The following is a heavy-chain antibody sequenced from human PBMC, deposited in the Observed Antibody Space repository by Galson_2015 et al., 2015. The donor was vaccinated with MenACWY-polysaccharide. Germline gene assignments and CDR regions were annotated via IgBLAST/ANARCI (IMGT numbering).Heavy chain of an antibody. CDR2: IKSKTDGGTT. Sequence: SLRLSCAASGFTFSNAWMSWVRQAPGKGLEWVGRIKSKTDGGTTDYAAPVKGRFTISRDDSKNTLYLQMNSLKTEDTAVYYCTTGGWVAAAGTDYWGQGTLVTVSS. V-gene: IGHV3-15*01. D-gene: IGHD6-13*01. J-gene: IGHJ4*02. CDR3: TTGGWVAAAGTDY. CDR1: GFTFSNAW.